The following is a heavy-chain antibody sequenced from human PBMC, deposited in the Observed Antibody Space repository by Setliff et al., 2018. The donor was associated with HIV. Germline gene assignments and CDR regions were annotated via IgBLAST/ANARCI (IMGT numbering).Heavy chain of an antibody. CDR1: GVSISNGVYF. CDR3: ATEMAAIRQDAFDI. V-gene: IGHV4-31*03. Sequence: SETLSLTCSVSGVSISNGVYFWSWLRQHPGKGLEWVGYIYYSGDTYYNPSLKSRVTISVDTSENRFSLTLNSVTAADTAVYYCATEMAAIRQDAFDIWGLGTRSPSPQ. J-gene: IGHJ3*02. D-gene: IGHD6-19*01. CDR2: IYYSGDT.